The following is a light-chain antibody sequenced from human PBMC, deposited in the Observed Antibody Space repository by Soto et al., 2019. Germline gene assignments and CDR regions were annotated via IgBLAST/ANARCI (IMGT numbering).Light chain of an antibody. Sequence: EIGLTQSPGTLSLSPGERATLSCRASQSVSSSSLAWYQQKPGQAPRRLIYGASSRATGIPDRFSGSGSGTDFTLTISRLEPEDFAVYYCQQYGSSPTFGGGTKVEIK. J-gene: IGKJ4*01. CDR2: GAS. V-gene: IGKV3-20*01. CDR3: QQYGSSPT. CDR1: QSVSSSS.